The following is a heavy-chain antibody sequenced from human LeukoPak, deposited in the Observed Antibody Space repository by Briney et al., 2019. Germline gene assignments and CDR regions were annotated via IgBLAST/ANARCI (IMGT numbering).Heavy chain of an antibody. J-gene: IGHJ6*04. Sequence: GGSLRLSCAASGFTFSSYAMSWVRQAPGKGLEWVSAISGSGGSTYYADSVKGRFTISRDNSKNTLYLQMNSLRAEDTAVYYCAKERPRVDTYYDILTGYSGMDVWGKGTTVTVSS. D-gene: IGHD3-9*01. CDR2: ISGSGGST. V-gene: IGHV3-23*01. CDR1: GFTFSSYA. CDR3: AKERPRVDTYYDILTGYSGMDV.